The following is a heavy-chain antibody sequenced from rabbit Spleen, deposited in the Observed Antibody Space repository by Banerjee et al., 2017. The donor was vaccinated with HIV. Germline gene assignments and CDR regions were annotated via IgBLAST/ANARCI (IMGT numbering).Heavy chain of an antibody. CDR1: GFSFSSSHY. CDR3: ARDAGSGPYIDGYFSL. Sequence: QSLEESGGGLVQPEGSLTLTCKASGFSFSSSHYMCWVRQAPGKGLECVACIYAGSSGSTYYASWAKGRFTISKTSSTTVTLQMTSLTVADTATYFCARDAGSGPYIDGYFSLWGPGTLVTVS. V-gene: IGHV1S40*01. D-gene: IGHD8-1*01. J-gene: IGHJ4*01. CDR2: IYAGSSGST.